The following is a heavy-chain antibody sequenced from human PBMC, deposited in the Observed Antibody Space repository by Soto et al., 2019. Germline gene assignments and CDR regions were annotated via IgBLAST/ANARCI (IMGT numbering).Heavy chain of an antibody. CDR1: GYSFTRYW. CDR2: MYRGDSDT. D-gene: IGHD3-10*01. CDR3: ARWLTMVRGAPTGGNWFDP. Sequence: RGESLKISCKGSGYSFTRYWIGWVRQMPGKGLEWMGIMYRGDSDTRYSPSFQGQVTISADKSVSTAYLQWSSLKASDTAMYYCARWLTMVRGAPTGGNWFDPWGQGTLVTVSS. J-gene: IGHJ5*02. V-gene: IGHV5-51*01.